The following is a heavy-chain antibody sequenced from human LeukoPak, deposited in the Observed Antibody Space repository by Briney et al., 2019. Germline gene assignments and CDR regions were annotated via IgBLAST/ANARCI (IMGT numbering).Heavy chain of an antibody. CDR2: INHSGGT. Sequence: PSETLSLTCSVYDGSFNGNYWSWVRQSPGKGLEWMGEINHSGGTNYNPSLKRRGTISVDTSKNQFSLKLSSVTAADTAVYHCTRGDRWFGIGPSFFDYWSQGSLVTVSS. V-gene: IGHV4-34*01. CDR1: DGSFNGNY. CDR3: TRGDRWFGIGPSFFDY. D-gene: IGHD3-10*01. J-gene: IGHJ4*02.